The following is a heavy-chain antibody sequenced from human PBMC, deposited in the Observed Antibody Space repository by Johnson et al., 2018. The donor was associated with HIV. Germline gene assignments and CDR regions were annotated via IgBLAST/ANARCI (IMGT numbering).Heavy chain of an antibody. J-gene: IGHJ3*02. Sequence: QVQLVESGGGVVQPGRSLRLSCAASGFTVSSNYMSWVRQAPGKGLEWVAVIWYDGSNKYYADSVKGRFTISRDNAKNSLYLQMNSLRAEDTAVYYCARDRVVGATDAFDIWGQGTMVTVSS. CDR1: GFTVSSNY. D-gene: IGHD1-26*01. CDR3: ARDRVVGATDAFDI. CDR2: IWYDGSNK. V-gene: IGHV3-33*01.